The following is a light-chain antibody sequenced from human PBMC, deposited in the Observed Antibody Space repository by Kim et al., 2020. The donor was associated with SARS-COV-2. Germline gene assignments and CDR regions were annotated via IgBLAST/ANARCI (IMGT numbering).Light chain of an antibody. CDR3: SSRDSSGDNVML. CDR2: GKN. J-gene: IGLJ3*02. V-gene: IGLV3-19*01. CDR1: SLRNYY. Sequence: LGQTVLITCQGDSLRNYYASWYQQRPGQAPRLLIYGKNSRPSGISDRFSGSTSGNTASLTITATQAEDEAEYFCSSRDSSGDNVMLFGGGTQLTVL.